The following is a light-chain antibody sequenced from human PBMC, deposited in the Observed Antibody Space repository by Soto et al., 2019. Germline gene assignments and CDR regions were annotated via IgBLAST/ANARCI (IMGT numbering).Light chain of an antibody. V-gene: IGLV2-14*01. J-gene: IGLJ2*01. CDR2: DVR. CDR3: SSYTSSSTVI. CDR1: SSDVGGYNY. Sequence: QSVLTQPASVSGSPGHSITISCTGTSSDVGGYNYISWYQQHPGKAPKFIIYDVRNRPSGVSNRFSGSRSGNTASLTISGLQAEDEADYYCSSYTSSSTVIFGGGTKVTVL.